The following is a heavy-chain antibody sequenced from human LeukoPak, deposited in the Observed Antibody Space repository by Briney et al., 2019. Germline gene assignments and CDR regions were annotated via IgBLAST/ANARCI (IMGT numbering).Heavy chain of an antibody. CDR1: GGTFISYA. D-gene: IGHD5-12*01. V-gene: IGHV1-69*01. CDR3: ARGMVATDYYYGMDV. CDR2: IIPIFGTA. J-gene: IGHJ6*02. Sequence: GSSVKVSCKASGGTFISYAISWVRQAPGQGLEWMGGIIPIFGTANYAQKFQGRVTITADESTSTAYMELSSLRSEDTAVYYCARGMVATDYYYGMDVWGQGTTVTVSS.